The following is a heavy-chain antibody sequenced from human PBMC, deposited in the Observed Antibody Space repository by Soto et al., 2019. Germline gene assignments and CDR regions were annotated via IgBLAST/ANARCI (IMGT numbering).Heavy chain of an antibody. CDR3: AKERSHSGDINYYYGMDV. CDR2: ISGSGGST. D-gene: IGHD2-15*01. CDR1: GFTFSSYA. J-gene: IGHJ6*02. Sequence: EVQLLESGGGLVQPGGSLRLSCAASGFTFSSYAMSWVRQAPGKGLEWVSAISGSGGSTYYADSVKGRFTISRDNSKNTLYLQMNSLRAEDTAVYYCAKERSHSGDINYYYGMDVWGQGTTVTVSS. V-gene: IGHV3-23*01.